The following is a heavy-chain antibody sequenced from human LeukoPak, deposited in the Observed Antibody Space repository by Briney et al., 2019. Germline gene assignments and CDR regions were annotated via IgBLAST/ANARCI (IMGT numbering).Heavy chain of an antibody. V-gene: IGHV3-7*01. CDR3: ARDSGTGWNY. J-gene: IGHJ4*02. CDR2: IKQDGSDK. Sequence: PGGSLRLSCAASGFTPSSYWMSWVRQAPGKGLEWVASIKQDGSDKYYVDSVKGRFTISRGNAKNSVYLQMEGLRAEDTAVCFGARDSGTGWNYWGQGTLVTVSS. CDR1: GFTPSSYW. D-gene: IGHD3/OR15-3a*01.